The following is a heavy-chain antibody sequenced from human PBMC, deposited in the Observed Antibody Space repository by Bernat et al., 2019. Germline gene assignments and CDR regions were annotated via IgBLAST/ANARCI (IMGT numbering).Heavy chain of an antibody. D-gene: IGHD2-8*01. CDR2: IKSKTDDETT. J-gene: IGHJ4*02. CDR3: TTDRSCTNGVCPLSPSDY. V-gene: IGHV3-15*01. Sequence: EVQLVESGGGLVKPGGSLRLSCAVSGFTFSNAWMSWVRQAPGKGLEWVGRIKSKTDDETTDYAAPLKGRFTVSRDDSRNTLYLQMNSLTTEDTAVYFCTTDRSCTNGVCPLSPSDYWGQGTLVTVSS. CDR1: GFTFSNAW.